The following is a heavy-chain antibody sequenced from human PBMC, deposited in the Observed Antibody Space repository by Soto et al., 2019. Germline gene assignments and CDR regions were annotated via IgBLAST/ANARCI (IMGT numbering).Heavy chain of an antibody. J-gene: IGHJ4*02. CDR2: IVVGSGNT. CDR1: GFTFTSSA. Sequence: ASVKVSCKASGFTFTSSAVQWVRQARGQRLEWIGWIVVGSGNTNYAQKFQERVTITRDMSTSTAYMELSSLRSEDTAVYYCAAAFPLYYYDSSGYSRRNYFDYWGQGTLVTSPQ. D-gene: IGHD3-22*01. V-gene: IGHV1-58*01. CDR3: AAAFPLYYYDSSGYSRRNYFDY.